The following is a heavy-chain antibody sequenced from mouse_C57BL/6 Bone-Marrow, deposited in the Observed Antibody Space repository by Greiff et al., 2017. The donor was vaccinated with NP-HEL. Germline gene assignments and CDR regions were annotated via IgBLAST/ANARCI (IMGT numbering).Heavy chain of an antibody. Sequence: QVQLKQPGAELVMPGASVKLSCKASGYTFTSYWMHWVKQRPGQGLEWIGEIDPSDSYTNYNQKFKGKSTLTVDKSSSTAYMQLISLTPEDSAVYYCASSYWYFDVWGTGTTVTVSS. CDR3: ASSYWYFDV. J-gene: IGHJ1*03. CDR2: IDPSDSYT. V-gene: IGHV1-69*01. CDR1: GYTFTSYW.